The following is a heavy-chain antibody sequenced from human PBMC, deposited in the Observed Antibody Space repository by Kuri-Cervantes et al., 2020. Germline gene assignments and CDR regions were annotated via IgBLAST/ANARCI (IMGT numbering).Heavy chain of an antibody. CDR2: INGDGSSS. Sequence: GGSLRLSCAASGFIFTNYWMHWVRQVPGKGLMWVSRINGDGSSSIYADSVKGRFTISRDNAKNSLYLQMNSLRAEDTAVYYCARVWGEYDFWSGYYEDYYYYMDVWGKGTTVTVSS. D-gene: IGHD3-3*01. V-gene: IGHV3-74*01. CDR1: GFIFTNYW. J-gene: IGHJ6*03. CDR3: ARVWGEYDFWSGYYEDYYYYMDV.